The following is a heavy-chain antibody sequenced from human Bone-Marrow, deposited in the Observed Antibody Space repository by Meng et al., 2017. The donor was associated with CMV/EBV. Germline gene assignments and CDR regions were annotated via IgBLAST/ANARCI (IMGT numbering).Heavy chain of an antibody. J-gene: IGHJ6*02. D-gene: IGHD3-10*01. CDR2: INPNSGAT. Sequence: ASVKVSCKASGYTFTGYYVQWVRQAPGQGLEWMGWINPNSGATNYEQKFQGRVTMTRNTSISTAYMELSSLRSEDTAVYYCATPGVNFYYYGMDVWGQGTTVTVSS. V-gene: IGHV1-2*02. CDR1: GYTFTGYY. CDR3: ATPGVNFYYYGMDV.